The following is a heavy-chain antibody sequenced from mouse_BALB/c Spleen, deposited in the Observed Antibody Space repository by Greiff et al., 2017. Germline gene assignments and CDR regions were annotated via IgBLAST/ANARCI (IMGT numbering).Heavy chain of an antibody. V-gene: IGHV1S137*01. CDR3: ARGEGPDGRFAY. J-gene: IGHJ3*01. CDR2: ISTYYGDA. CDR1: GYTFTDYA. Sequence: QVQLQQSGAELVRPGVSVKISCKGSGYTFTDYAMHWVKQSHAKSLEWIGVISTYYGDASYNQKFKGKATMTVDKSSSTAYMELARLTSEDSAIYYCARGEGPDGRFAYWGQGTLVTVSA.